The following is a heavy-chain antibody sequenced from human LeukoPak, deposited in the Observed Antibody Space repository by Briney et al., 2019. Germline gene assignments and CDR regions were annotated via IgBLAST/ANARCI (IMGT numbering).Heavy chain of an antibody. D-gene: IGHD3-3*01. J-gene: IGHJ5*02. Sequence: PGGSLRLSCAASGFTFDDYGMSWVRQAPGKGLEWVSGINWNGGSTGYADSVKGRFTISRDNAKNSLYLQMNSLRAEDTALYYCARDLSTIFGVVTTNWFDPWGQGTLVTVSS. CDR2: INWNGGST. CDR1: GFTFDDYG. V-gene: IGHV3-20*04. CDR3: ARDLSTIFGVVTTNWFDP.